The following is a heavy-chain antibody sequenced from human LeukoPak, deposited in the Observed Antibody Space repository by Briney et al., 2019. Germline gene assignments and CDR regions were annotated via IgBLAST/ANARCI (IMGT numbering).Heavy chain of an antibody. Sequence: SETLSLTCTVSGGSISSNSYYWGWIRQPPGKGLEWIGSIYYSGSTYYNPSLKSRVTISVDTSKNQFSLKLSSVTAADTAVYYCARQKMRGYSYGCGHIPPVYHFDYWGQGTLVTVSS. J-gene: IGHJ4*02. CDR3: ARQKMRGYSYGCGHIPPVYHFDY. CDR1: GGSISSNSYY. V-gene: IGHV4-39*01. CDR2: IYYSGST. D-gene: IGHD5-18*01.